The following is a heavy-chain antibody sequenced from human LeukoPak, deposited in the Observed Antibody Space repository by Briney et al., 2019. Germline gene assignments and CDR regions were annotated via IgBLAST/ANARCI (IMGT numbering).Heavy chain of an antibody. Sequence: GGSLRLSCVASGFIVSSNYMNWVRQAPGKGLEWVSVIYSGGSTYYADPVKSRFTVFRHNSKNTLFLQMNSLRAEDTAVYYCAGIVGATDAFDIWGQGTMVTVSS. J-gene: IGHJ3*02. D-gene: IGHD1-26*01. CDR2: IYSGGST. CDR3: AGIVGATDAFDI. V-gene: IGHV3-53*04. CDR1: GFIVSSNY.